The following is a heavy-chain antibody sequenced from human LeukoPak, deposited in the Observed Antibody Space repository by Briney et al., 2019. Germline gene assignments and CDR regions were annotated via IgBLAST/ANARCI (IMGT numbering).Heavy chain of an antibody. D-gene: IGHD1-26*01. V-gene: IGHV1-18*01. J-gene: IGHJ4*02. CDR2: ISAYNGNT. CDR3: ARDGMFDY. CDR1: GYTFTNYG. Sequence: GASVKVSCKASGYTFTNYGISWVRQAPGQGLEWMGWISAYNGNTKYAQNLQGRVTMTTDTSTTTVYMELRSLRSDDTAVYYCARDGMFDYWGQGTLVTVSS.